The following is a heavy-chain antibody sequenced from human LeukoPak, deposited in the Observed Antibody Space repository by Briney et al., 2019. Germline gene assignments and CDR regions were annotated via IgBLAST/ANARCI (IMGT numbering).Heavy chain of an antibody. CDR1: GFTFSSYS. V-gene: IGHV3-21*01. D-gene: IGHD5-12*01. CDR3: ARDEEVATMEGSYYFDY. J-gene: IGHJ4*02. Sequence: GGSLRLSCAASGFTFSSYSMNWVRQAPGKGLEWVSSISSSSSYLYYADSVKGRFTISRDNAKNSLYLQMNSLRAEDTAVYYCARDEEVATMEGSYYFDYWGQGTLVTVSS. CDR2: ISSSSSYL.